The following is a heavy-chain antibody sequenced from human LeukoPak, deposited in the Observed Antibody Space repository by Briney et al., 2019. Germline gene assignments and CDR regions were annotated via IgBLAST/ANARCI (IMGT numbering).Heavy chain of an antibody. Sequence: PGGSLRLSCAASGFTFSSYGMHWVRQAPGKGLEWVAFIRYDGSNKYYADSVKGRFTISRDNSKNTLYLQMNSLRAEDTAVYYCAKDNYGSVPYYFDYWGQGTLVTVSS. CDR2: IRYDGSNK. D-gene: IGHD3-10*01. V-gene: IGHV3-30*02. CDR3: AKDNYGSVPYYFDY. CDR1: GFTFSSYG. J-gene: IGHJ4*02.